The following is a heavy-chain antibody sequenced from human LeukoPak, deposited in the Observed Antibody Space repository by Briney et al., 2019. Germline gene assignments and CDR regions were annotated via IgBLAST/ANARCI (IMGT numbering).Heavy chain of an antibody. Sequence: GGSLRLSCAASGFTFSSYWMHWVRQAPGKGLVWVSRINSDGSRTTYADSVKGRFTLSRDNAKNTLYLQMNSLRAEDTAVYYCARDGYSSSFYFDYWGQGTLVTVSS. V-gene: IGHV3-74*01. J-gene: IGHJ4*02. CDR3: ARDGYSSSFYFDY. CDR2: INSDGSRT. D-gene: IGHD6-6*01. CDR1: GFTFSSYW.